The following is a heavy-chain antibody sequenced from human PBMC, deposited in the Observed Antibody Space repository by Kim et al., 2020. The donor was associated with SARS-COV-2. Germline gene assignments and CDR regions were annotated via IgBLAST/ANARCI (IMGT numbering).Heavy chain of an antibody. D-gene: IGHD3-22*01. Sequence: GGSLRLSCAASGFTFSSYEMNWVRQAPGKGLEWVSYISSSGSTIYYADSVKGRFTISRDNAKNSLYLQMNSLRAEDTAVYYCARDLHYFDSSGYWDYWGQGTLVTVSS. V-gene: IGHV3-48*03. CDR3: ARDLHYFDSSGYWDY. CDR1: GFTFSSYE. CDR2: ISSSGSTI. J-gene: IGHJ4*02.